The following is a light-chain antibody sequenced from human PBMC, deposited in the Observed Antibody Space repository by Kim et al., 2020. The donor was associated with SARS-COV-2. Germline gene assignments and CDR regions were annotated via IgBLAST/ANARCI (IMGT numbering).Light chain of an antibody. CDR2: DTS. V-gene: IGLV7-46*01. CDR3: LLSYSGAWV. J-gene: IGLJ3*02. Sequence: QAVVTQEPSLTVSPGGTVTLTCGSSTGPVTSYHYSYWFQQKPGQAPRTLIYDTSDKHSWTPARFSGSLLGGKAALTLSGAQPEDEADYYCLLSYSGAWVFGGGTQLTVL. CDR1: TGPVTSYHY.